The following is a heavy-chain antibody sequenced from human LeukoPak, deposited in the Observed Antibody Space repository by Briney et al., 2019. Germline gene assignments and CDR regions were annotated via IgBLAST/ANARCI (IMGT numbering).Heavy chain of an antibody. Sequence: GGPLRLSCAASGFTFSSYSMNWVRQAPGKGLEWVSSISSSSSYIYYADSVKGRFTISRDNAKNSLYLQMNSLRAEDTAVYYCATRCLLVGATTALFPDYWGQGTLVTVSS. D-gene: IGHD1-26*01. CDR1: GFTFSSYS. J-gene: IGHJ4*02. V-gene: IGHV3-21*01. CDR3: ATRCLLVGATTALFPDY. CDR2: ISSSSSYI.